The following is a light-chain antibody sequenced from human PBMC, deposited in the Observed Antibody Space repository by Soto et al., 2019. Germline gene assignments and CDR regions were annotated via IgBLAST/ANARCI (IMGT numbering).Light chain of an antibody. CDR1: QSVSSY. CDR3: HQRTIWPPDT. V-gene: IGKV3-11*01. Sequence: EVVLTQSPATLSLSPGERATLSCRASQSVSSYLDWYQQKPGQDPRLLIYDASNRATGIPARFSGSGSGTDFTLTISSLEPEDFAVYYCHQRTIWPPDTFGQGTRLEIK. CDR2: DAS. J-gene: IGKJ5*01.